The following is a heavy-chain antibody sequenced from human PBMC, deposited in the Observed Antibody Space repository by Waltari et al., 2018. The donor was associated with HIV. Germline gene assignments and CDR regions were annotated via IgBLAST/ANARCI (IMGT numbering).Heavy chain of an antibody. D-gene: IGHD3-10*01. V-gene: IGHV1-2*02. Sequence: QVQLVQSGAEVEKPGAPVKVSCKTSGYTFTDYYIHWVRQAPGQGLEYMGWINPNGGGTNFAQKFKGRVTMTRDTSINTAYMELSRLRSDDTAVYYCARDNAYYGMDVWGQGTSVTVSS. J-gene: IGHJ6*02. CDR2: INPNGGGT. CDR3: ARDNAYYGMDV. CDR1: GYTFTDYY.